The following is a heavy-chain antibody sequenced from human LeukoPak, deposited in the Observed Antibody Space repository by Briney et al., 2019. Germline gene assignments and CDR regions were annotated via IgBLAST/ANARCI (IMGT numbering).Heavy chain of an antibody. CDR1: GDSINGHTYF. V-gene: IGHV4-39*07. Sequence: SETLSLTCTVSGDSINGHTYFWGWVRQTPGKFLEWIGTVQYTGDTYYNPSLKSQVAISVDTSKNQFSLNLDSVTAADTAVYYCAMDTSVVVRFDYWGRGILVSVSS. J-gene: IGHJ4*02. CDR2: VQYTGDT. D-gene: IGHD2-21*01. CDR3: AMDTSVVVRFDY.